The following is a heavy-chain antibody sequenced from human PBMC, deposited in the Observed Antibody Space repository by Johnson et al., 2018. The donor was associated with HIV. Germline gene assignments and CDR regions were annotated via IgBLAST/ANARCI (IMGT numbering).Heavy chain of an antibody. CDR1: GFTVSSNY. Sequence: VQLLESGGGLVQPGGSLRLSCAASGFTVSSNYMSWVRQAPGKWLEWVSVIYSGGSTYYADSVKGRFTISRDNSKNTLYLQMNSLRAEDTAVFYCARASLARGGKIRAFDIWGQGTMVTVSS. CDR2: IYSGGST. J-gene: IGHJ3*02. CDR3: ARASLARGGKIRAFDI. V-gene: IGHV3-66*01. D-gene: IGHD4-23*01.